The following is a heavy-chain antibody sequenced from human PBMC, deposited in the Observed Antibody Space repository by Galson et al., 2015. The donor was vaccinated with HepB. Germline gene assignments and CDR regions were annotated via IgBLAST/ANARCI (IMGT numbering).Heavy chain of an antibody. J-gene: IGHJ4*02. V-gene: IGHV2-5*02. Sequence: PALVKPTQTLTLTCTFSGFSLRTSGVGVGWIRQPPGKALEWLALIYWDDDKRYSPSLKSRLTITKDTSKNQVVLTMTNMDPVDTATYYCAHFRGGYGDKPGADYWGQGTLVTVSS. CDR3: AHFRGGYGDKPGADY. D-gene: IGHD4-17*01. CDR2: IYWDDDK. CDR1: GFSLRTSGVG.